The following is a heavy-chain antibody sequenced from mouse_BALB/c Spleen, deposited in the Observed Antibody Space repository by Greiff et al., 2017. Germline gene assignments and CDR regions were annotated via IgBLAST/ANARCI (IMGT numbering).Heavy chain of an antibody. V-gene: IGHV1-69*02. D-gene: IGHD1-1*01. CDR2: IYPSDSYT. CDR3: AREAYYYGSSPRYFDV. CDR1: GYTFTSYW. Sequence: QVQLQQPGAELVRPGASVKLSCKASGYTFTSYWINWVKQRPGQGLEWIGNIYPSDSYTNYNQKFKDKATLTVDKSSSTAYMQLSSLTSEDSAVCYCAREAYYYGSSPRYFDVWGAGTTVTVSS. J-gene: IGHJ1*01.